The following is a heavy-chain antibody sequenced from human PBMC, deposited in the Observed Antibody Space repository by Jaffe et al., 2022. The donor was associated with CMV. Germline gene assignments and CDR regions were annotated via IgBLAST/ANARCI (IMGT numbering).Heavy chain of an antibody. CDR2: IYSGGST. D-gene: IGHD1-26*01. Sequence: EVQLVETGGGLIQPGGSLRLSCAASGFTVSSNYMSWVRQAPGKGLEWVSVIYSGGSTYYADSVKGRFTISRDNSKNTLYLQMNSLRAEDTAVYYCARLGAPYYYYMDVWGKGTTVTVSS. CDR1: GFTVSSNY. CDR3: ARLGAPYYYYMDV. V-gene: IGHV3-53*02. J-gene: IGHJ6*03.